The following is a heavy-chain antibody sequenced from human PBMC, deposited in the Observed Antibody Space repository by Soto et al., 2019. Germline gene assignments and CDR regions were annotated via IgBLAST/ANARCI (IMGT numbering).Heavy chain of an antibody. Sequence: SETLSLTCAVSGGSISSSNWWSWVRQPPGKGLEWIGEIYHSGSTNYNPSLKSRVTISVDKSKNQFSLKLSSVTAADTAVYYCARDRRVSIAEAGTRGDWLDPWGQGTMVTVSS. D-gene: IGHD6-13*01. CDR1: GGSISSSNW. J-gene: IGHJ5*02. V-gene: IGHV4-4*02. CDR3: ARDRRVSIAEAGTRGDWLDP. CDR2: IYHSGST.